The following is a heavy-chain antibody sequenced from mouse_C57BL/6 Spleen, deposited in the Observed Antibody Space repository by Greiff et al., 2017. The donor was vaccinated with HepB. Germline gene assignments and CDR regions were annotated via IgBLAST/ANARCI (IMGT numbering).Heavy chain of an antibody. V-gene: IGHV1-55*01. J-gene: IGHJ2*01. CDR1: GYTFTSYW. D-gene: IGHD2-4*01. CDR3: ARCDYDRGDYFDY. Sequence: QVQLQQPGAELVKPGASVKMSCKASGYTFTSYWITWVKQRPGQGLEWLGDIYPGSGSTNYNEKFKSKATLTVDTSSSTAYMQRSSLTSEDSAVYYCARCDYDRGDYFDYWGQGTTLTVSS. CDR2: IYPGSGST.